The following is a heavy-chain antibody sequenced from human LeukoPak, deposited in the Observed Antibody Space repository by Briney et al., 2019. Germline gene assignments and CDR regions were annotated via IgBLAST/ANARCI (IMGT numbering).Heavy chain of an antibody. J-gene: IGHJ6*03. CDR1: GFTFSSYW. CDR3: TRDYNHYMDV. V-gene: IGHV3-7*01. CDR2: IRQDGVKK. Sequence: GGSLRLSCAASGFTFSSYWMSWVRQAPGKVLEWVANIRQDGVKKHYVDSVKGRFTISRDNAKNPLYLQINSLRAEDTAVYYCTRDYNHYMDVWGKGTTVSVSS.